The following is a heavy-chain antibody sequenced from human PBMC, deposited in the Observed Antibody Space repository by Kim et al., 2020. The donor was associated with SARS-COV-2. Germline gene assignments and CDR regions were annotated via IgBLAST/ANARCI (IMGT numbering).Heavy chain of an antibody. Sequence: GGSLRLSCTASGFIFSTYGVNWVRQAPGKGLEWVAVIWYNGINKYYADSVKGRFTISRDNSQNTLYLQMNNVRAEDTAVYYCARDEGSTSFGHMDVWGKG. V-gene: IGHV3-33*01. CDR2: IWYNGINK. D-gene: IGHD3-3*01. CDR1: GFIFSTYG. J-gene: IGHJ6*03. CDR3: ARDEGSTSFGHMDV.